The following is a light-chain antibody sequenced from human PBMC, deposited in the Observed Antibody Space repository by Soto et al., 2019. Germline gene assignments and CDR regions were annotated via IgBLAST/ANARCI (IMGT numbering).Light chain of an antibody. CDR1: QSVSSSY. J-gene: IGKJ4*01. CDR3: QQYASSPQT. V-gene: IGKV3-20*01. Sequence: EIVLTQSPGTLSLSPGERATLSCRASQSVSSSYLAWYQQKPGQAPRLLIYGASSRATGIPDRFSGSGSGTDFTLTISRLEPEDFAVYYCQQYASSPQTFGGGLKVDVK. CDR2: GAS.